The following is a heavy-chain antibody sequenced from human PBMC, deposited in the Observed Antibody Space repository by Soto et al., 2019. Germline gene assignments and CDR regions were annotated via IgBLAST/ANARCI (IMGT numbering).Heavy chain of an antibody. CDR1: GFTFTSSA. V-gene: IGHV1-58*01. CDR3: AALLRDSSGYYYVGNAFEI. CDR2: IVVGSGNT. Sequence: QMQLVQSGPEVKKPGTSVKVSCKASGFTFTSSAVQWVRQARGQRLEWIGWIVVGSGNTNYAQKFQERVTITRDMSTSTAYMELSSLRSEDTAVYYCAALLRDSSGYYYVGNAFEIWGQGTMVTVS. D-gene: IGHD3-22*01. J-gene: IGHJ3*02.